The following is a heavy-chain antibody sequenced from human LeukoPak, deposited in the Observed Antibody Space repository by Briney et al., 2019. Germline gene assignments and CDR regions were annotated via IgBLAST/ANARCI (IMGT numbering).Heavy chain of an antibody. CDR1: GDSMTSNTCY. CDR3: ARAPYGSGGGNYFDY. J-gene: IGHJ4*02. D-gene: IGHD3-10*01. Sequence: KPSETLSLTCSVSGDSMTSNTCYWGWIRQPPGKRLEWIGTICYGGKTYYSPSLQGRVSISVDTSTHQLSLKLSSVTAADTAVYYCARAPYGSGGGNYFDYWGQGTLVTVSS. CDR2: ICYGGKT. V-gene: IGHV4-39*07.